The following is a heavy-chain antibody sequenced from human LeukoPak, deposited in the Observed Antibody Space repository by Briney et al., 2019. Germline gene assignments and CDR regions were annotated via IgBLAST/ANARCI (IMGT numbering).Heavy chain of an antibody. CDR3: GRAFPTLRTSSAGDL. CDR2: ISGRSSHT. Sequence: GGSLRLSCSASGFTFSDYDMNWIRQAPGKGLEWISAISGRSSHTYYGDSVKGRFSISRANAQNFLYLQMTGLGAEDTAVYYCGRAFPTLRTSSAGDLWGQGTLVTVSS. J-gene: IGHJ4*02. D-gene: IGHD3-16*01. CDR1: GFTFSDYD. V-gene: IGHV3-21*06.